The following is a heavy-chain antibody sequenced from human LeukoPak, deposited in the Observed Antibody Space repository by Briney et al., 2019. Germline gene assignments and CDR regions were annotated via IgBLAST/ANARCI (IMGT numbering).Heavy chain of an antibody. Sequence: GGSLRLSCAASGFTFSSYAMSWVRQAPGKGLGWVSAISGSGGSTNYADSVKGRFTISRDNSRNTLYLQMNSLRAEDTAVYYCAKDQLWFGELLFDYWGQGTLVTVSS. V-gene: IGHV3-23*01. CDR3: AKDQLWFGELLFDY. D-gene: IGHD3-10*01. CDR1: GFTFSSYA. CDR2: ISGSGGST. J-gene: IGHJ4*02.